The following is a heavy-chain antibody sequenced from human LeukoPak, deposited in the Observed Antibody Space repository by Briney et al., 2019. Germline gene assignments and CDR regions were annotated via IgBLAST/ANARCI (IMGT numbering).Heavy chain of an antibody. D-gene: IGHD3-22*01. CDR1: GYTLTELS. CDR3: ATVRLPNYYDSSGCEKFDY. J-gene: IGHJ4*02. Sequence: ASVKVSCKVSGYTLTELSMHWVRQAPGKGLEWMGGFDPEDGETIYAQKFQGRVTMTEDTSTDTAYMELSSLRSEDTAVYYCATVRLPNYYDSSGCEKFDYWGQGTLVTVSS. V-gene: IGHV1-24*01. CDR2: FDPEDGET.